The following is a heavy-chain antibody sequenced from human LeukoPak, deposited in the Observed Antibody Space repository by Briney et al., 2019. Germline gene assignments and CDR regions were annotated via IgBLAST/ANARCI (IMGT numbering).Heavy chain of an antibody. CDR3: AAGLPVAVTSIRFYYYYGMDV. CDR2: IVVGSGNT. V-gene: IGHV1-58*02. Sequence: GTSVKVSRKASGFTFTSSAMQWVRQARGQRLEWIGWIVVGSGNTNYAQKFQERVTITRDMSTSTAYMELSSLRSEDTAVYYCAAGLPVAVTSIRFYYYYGMDVWGQGTTVTVSS. CDR1: GFTFTSSA. D-gene: IGHD4-17*01. J-gene: IGHJ6*02.